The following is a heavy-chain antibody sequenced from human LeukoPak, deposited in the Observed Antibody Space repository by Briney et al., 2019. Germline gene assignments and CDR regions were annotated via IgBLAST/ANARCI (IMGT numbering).Heavy chain of an antibody. Sequence: GGSLRLSCAASGFTVRSSYMSWVRQAPGKGLEWVSVIYSRGSPDYADSAKGRFTISSDNSKNTLYLQMNSLRVEDTAVYYCARDGADNSGYYFGSLWGQGTMVTVSS. J-gene: IGHJ3*01. CDR2: IYSRGSP. CDR3: ARDGADNSGYYFGSL. CDR1: GFTVRSSY. V-gene: IGHV3-53*01. D-gene: IGHD3-22*01.